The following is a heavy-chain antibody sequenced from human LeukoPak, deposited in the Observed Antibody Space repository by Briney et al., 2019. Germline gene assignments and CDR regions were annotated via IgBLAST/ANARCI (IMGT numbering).Heavy chain of an antibody. Sequence: SETLSLTCTVSGGSISNYYWSWIRQPAGKGLEWIGRIYTSGSTNYNPSLKSRVTMSVDTSKNQFSLKLSSVTVADTAVYYCARYVKNGYDTPGFDSWGQGTLITVSS. J-gene: IGHJ4*02. CDR1: GGSISNYY. V-gene: IGHV4-4*07. CDR2: IYTSGST. CDR3: ARYVKNGYDTPGFDS. D-gene: IGHD5-12*01.